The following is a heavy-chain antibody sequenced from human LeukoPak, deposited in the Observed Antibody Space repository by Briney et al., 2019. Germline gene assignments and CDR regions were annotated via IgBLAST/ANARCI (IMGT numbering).Heavy chain of an antibody. Sequence: GGSLRLSCAASGFTFSGSAMHWVHQTSGKGRERVGRIRSKANSYATAYAASVKGRFTISRDDSKNTAYLQMNSLKTEDTAVYYCTRRGPITFVGVIVENWGQVTLVTVSS. D-gene: IGHD3-16*02. CDR3: TRRGPITFVGVIVEN. CDR2: IRSKANSYAT. J-gene: IGHJ4*02. CDR1: GFTFSGSA. V-gene: IGHV3-73*01.